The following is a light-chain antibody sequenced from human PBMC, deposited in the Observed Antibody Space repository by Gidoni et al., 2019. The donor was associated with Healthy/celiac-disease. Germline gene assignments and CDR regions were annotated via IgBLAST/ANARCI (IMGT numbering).Light chain of an antibody. CDR3: QQYNNWPPYT. CDR2: GAA. CDR1: QRFSSS. J-gene: IGKJ2*01. V-gene: IGKV3-15*01. Sequence: ELVVPQSPAPLSVSPGESATLSCRASQRFSSSLAWYQQKPGQAPRLLIYGAATRATGTPARFSGSGSGTEFTLTISSLQSEDFAVYYCQQYNNWPPYTFGQGTKLEIK.